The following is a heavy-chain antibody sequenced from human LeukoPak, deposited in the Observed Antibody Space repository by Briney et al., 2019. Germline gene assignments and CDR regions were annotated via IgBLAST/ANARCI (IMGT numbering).Heavy chain of an antibody. CDR2: IKSKTDGGTT. CDR3: TTEIQLWLRGDDY. J-gene: IGHJ4*02. D-gene: IGHD5-18*01. CDR1: GFTFSNAW. Sequence: GGSLRLSCAASGFTFSNAWMSWVRQAPGKGLEWVGRIKSKTDGGTTDYAAPVKGRFTISRDDSKNTLYLQMNSLKTEDTAVYYCTTEIQLWLRGDDYWGQGTLVTVSS. V-gene: IGHV3-15*01.